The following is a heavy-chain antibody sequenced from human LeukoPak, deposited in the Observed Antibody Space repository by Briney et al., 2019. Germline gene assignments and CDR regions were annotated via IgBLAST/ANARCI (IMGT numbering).Heavy chain of an antibody. J-gene: IGHJ3*01. CDR2: INVGGDDT. D-gene: IGHD2-2*01. CDR3: ARCTASCYANAFDV. CDR1: GFTFKNNA. V-gene: IGHV3-23*01. Sequence: GGSLRLSCAASGFTFKNNAMTWVRQAPGKGLEWVSAINVGGDDTNYADSVKGRFTISRANAKNTLYLQMNSLRPEDTAVYYCARCTASCYANAFDVWGQGTLLTVSS.